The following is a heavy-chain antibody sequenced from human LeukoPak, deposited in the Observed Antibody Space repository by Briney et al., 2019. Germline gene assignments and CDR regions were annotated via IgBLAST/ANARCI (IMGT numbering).Heavy chain of an antibody. CDR3: AKDMGDVDTAIGQ. CDR1: GFTFSSYG. J-gene: IGHJ4*02. V-gene: IGHV3-30*02. Sequence: GGSLRLSCAASGFTFSSYGMHWVRQAPGKGLEWVAFIRYDETNKYYADSVKGQFTISRDNSKNTLYLQMNSLRPEDTAVYYCAKDMGDVDTAIGQWGQGTLVTVSS. D-gene: IGHD5-18*01. CDR2: IRYDETNK.